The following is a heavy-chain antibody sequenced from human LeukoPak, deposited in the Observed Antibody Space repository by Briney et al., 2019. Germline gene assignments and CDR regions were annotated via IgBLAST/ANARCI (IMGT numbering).Heavy chain of an antibody. D-gene: IGHD3-10*01. J-gene: IGHJ5*02. CDR3: ARAVWALGITIENWFDP. V-gene: IGHV4-59*01. Sequence: PSETLSLTCTVSGGSISSYYWSWIRQPPGKGLEWIGYIYYGGSTNYNPSLKSRVTISVDTSKNQFSLKLSSVTAADTAVYYCARAVWALGITIENWFDPWGQGTLVTVSS. CDR1: GGSISSYY. CDR2: IYYGGST.